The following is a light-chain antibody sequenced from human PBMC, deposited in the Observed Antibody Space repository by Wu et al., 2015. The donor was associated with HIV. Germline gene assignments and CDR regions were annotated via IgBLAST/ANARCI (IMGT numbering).Light chain of an antibody. J-gene: IGKJ3*01. Sequence: DIQLTQSPSFLSASVGDRVTITCRASQGISSYLAWYQQKPGKAPKLLIYAASTLQSGVPSRFSGSGSGTEFTLTISSLQPEDFATYYCQQLNNYPPTFGPGTKVDIE. V-gene: IGKV1-9*01. CDR1: QGISSY. CDR2: AAS. CDR3: QQLNNYPPT.